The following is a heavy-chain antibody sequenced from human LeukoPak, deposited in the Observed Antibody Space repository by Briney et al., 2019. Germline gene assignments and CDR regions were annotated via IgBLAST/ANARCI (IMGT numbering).Heavy chain of an antibody. J-gene: IGHJ5*02. CDR3: TQEKQRLGELSFPTFDP. V-gene: IGHV3-49*04. D-gene: IGHD3-16*02. CDR1: GFTFSSYA. Sequence: PGGSLRLSCAASGFTFSSYAMSWVRQAPGKGLEWVGFIRSKAYGGTTEYAASVKGRFTISRDDSKSIAYLQMNSLKTEDTAVYYCTQEKQRLGELSFPTFDPWGQGTLVTVSS. CDR2: IRSKAYGGTT.